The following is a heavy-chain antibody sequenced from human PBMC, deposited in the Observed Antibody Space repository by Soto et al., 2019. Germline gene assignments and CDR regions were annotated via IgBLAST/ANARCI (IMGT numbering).Heavy chain of an antibody. D-gene: IGHD6-19*01. CDR3: ARLAVAGDFDY. J-gene: IGHJ4*02. CDR1: GVTFSSNA. CDR2: IIPIFGST. Sequence: SVKVSCKASGVTFSSNAISWVRQAPGQGLEWMGGIIPIFGSTYYADSVKGRFTISRDNSKNTLYLQMNSLRAEDTAVYYCARLAVAGDFDYWGQGTLVTVSS. V-gene: IGHV1-69*05.